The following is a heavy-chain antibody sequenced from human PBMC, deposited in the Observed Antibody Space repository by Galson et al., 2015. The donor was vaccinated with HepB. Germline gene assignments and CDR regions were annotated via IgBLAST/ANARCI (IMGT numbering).Heavy chain of an antibody. CDR2: TYHRSKWYN. CDR1: GDSVSSNSAA. V-gene: IGHV6-1*01. CDR3: ARDRRPEYSSGWYYDYYGMDV. Sequence: CAISGDSVSSNSAAWNWIRQSPSRGLEWLGRTYHRSKWYNDYAASVKSRITINADTSKNQFSLQVNSVTPEDTAVYYCARDRRPEYSSGWYYDYYGMDVWGQGTTVTVSS. D-gene: IGHD6-19*01. J-gene: IGHJ6*02.